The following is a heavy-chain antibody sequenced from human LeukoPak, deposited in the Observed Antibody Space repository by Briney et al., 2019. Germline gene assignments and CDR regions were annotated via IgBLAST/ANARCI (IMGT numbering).Heavy chain of an antibody. CDR1: GSTFDKYA. CDR3: ARSHITMVRGVIYYYYGMDV. J-gene: IGHJ6*02. CDR2: IKQDGSEK. V-gene: IGHV3-7*01. D-gene: IGHD3-10*01. Sequence: PGGSLRLSCEASGSTFDKYAVSWVRQAPGKGLEWVANIKQDGSEKYYVDSVKGRFTISRDNAKNSLYLQMNSLRAEDTAVYYCARSHITMVRGVIYYYYGMDVWGQGTTVTVSS.